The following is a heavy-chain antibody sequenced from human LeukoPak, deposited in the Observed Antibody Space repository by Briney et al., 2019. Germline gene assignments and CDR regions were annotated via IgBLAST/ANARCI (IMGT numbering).Heavy chain of an antibody. Sequence: GSLILSCTAARCILNDCSARWLRQHPGKKLLWISSISTGGAAIFYADSVEGRFTISRDNAKKALYLKINSLRVENTAVYYCARASPYNQGSGTFYYFDYWGQGTLVTV. V-gene: IGHV3-11*01. CDR1: RCILNDCS. CDR3: ARASPYNQGSGTFYYFDY. CDR2: ISTGGAAI. J-gene: IGHJ4*02. D-gene: IGHD3-10*01.